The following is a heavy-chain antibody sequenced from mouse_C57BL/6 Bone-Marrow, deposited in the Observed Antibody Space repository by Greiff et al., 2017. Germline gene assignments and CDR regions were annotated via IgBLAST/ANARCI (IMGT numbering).Heavy chain of an antibody. V-gene: IGHV1-69*01. CDR2: IDPSDSYT. J-gene: IGHJ2*01. CDR3: ARAYGSSQKGYFDY. Sequence: QVQLQQPGAELVMPGASVKLSCKASGYTFTSYWMHWVKQRPGQGLEWIGEIDPSDSYTNYNQKFKGKSTLTVDQSSSPAYMQLSSLTSEDSAVYYCARAYGSSQKGYFDYWGQGTTLTVSS. CDR1: GYTFTSYW. D-gene: IGHD1-1*01.